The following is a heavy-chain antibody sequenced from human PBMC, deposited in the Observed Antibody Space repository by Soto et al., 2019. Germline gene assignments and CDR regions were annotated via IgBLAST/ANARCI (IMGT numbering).Heavy chain of an antibody. Sequence: PGGSLRLSCAASGFDFRSYIMNWVRQAPGKGLEWVSYITRTSDSRNYPDSVKGRFTISRDNAEGSLYLQMNGLRDEDTAVYYCATDRDWAFDIWGQGTMVTVSS. CDR3: ATDRDWAFDI. CDR1: GFDFRSYI. V-gene: IGHV3-48*02. D-gene: IGHD3-9*01. J-gene: IGHJ3*02. CDR2: ITRTSDSR.